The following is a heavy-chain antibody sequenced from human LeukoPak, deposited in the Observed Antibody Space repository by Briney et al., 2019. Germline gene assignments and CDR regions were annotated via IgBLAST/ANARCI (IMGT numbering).Heavy chain of an antibody. V-gene: IGHV4-59*01. J-gene: IGHJ4*02. CDR3: ARGMRDVVVPGEFDY. CDR2: IYYSGST. Sequence: SETLSLTCTVSGGSISSYYWSWIRQPPGKGLEWIGYIYYSGSTNYNPSLKSRVTISVDTSKNQFSLKLSSVTAADTAVYYCARGMRDVVVPGEFDYWGQGTLVTVSS. CDR1: GGSISSYY. D-gene: IGHD2-2*01.